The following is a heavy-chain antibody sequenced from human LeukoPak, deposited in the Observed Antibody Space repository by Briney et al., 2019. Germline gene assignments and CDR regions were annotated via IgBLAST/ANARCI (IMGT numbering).Heavy chain of an antibody. CDR1: GYTFTSYG. CDR3: ARIPIWSSSVYYYDSSGYYWAVDY. CDR2: ISAYNGNT. D-gene: IGHD3-22*01. V-gene: IGHV1-18*01. Sequence: GASVKVSCKASGYTFTSYGISWVRQAPGQGLEWMGWISAYNGNTNYAQKLQGRVTMTTDTSTSTAYMELRSLRSDDPAVYYCARIPIWSSSVYYYDSSGYYWAVDYWGQGTLVTVSS. J-gene: IGHJ4*02.